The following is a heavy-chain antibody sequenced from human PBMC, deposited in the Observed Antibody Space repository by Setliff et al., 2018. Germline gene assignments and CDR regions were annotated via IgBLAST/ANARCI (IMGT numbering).Heavy chain of an antibody. CDR1: GYTFTSYG. D-gene: IGHD3-22*01. CDR3: ATGLSRLVVVPPGY. Sequence: ASVKVSCKASGYTFTSYGISWVRQAPGQGLEWMGWISAYNGNTNYAQKLQGRVTMTTDTPTSTAYMELRSLRSDDTAVYYCATGLSRLVVVPPGYWGQGTLVTVSS. V-gene: IGHV1-18*01. CDR2: ISAYNGNT. J-gene: IGHJ4*02.